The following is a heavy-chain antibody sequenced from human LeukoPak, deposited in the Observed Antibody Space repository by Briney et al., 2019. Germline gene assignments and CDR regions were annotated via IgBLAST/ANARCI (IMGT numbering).Heavy chain of an antibody. D-gene: IGHD3-10*01. CDR1: GGSINSRPYY. J-gene: IGHJ4*02. V-gene: IGHV4-61*01. Sequence: PSETLSLTCSVSGGSINSRPYYWGWIRQPPGKGLEWIGYISYSGNTNYIPSLKSRVTISVDTSKNQFSLKLSSVTAADTAVYYCARSYGSGSYFDSWGQGTLVTVSS. CDR2: ISYSGNT. CDR3: ARSYGSGSYFDS.